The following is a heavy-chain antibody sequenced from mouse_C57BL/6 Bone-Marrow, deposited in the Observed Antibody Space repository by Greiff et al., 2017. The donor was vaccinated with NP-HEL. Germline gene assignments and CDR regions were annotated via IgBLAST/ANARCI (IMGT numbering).Heavy chain of an antibody. V-gene: IGHV1-63*01. Sequence: VQLQQSGAELVRPGTSVKMSCKASGYTFTNYWIGWAKQRPGHGLEWIGDIYPGGGSTNYNEKFKGKATLTADKSASTAYMQFSSLTSEDSAIYYCARTVVDAMDYWGQGTSVTVSS. CDR2: IYPGGGST. CDR1: GYTFTNYW. J-gene: IGHJ4*01. D-gene: IGHD1-1*01. CDR3: ARTVVDAMDY.